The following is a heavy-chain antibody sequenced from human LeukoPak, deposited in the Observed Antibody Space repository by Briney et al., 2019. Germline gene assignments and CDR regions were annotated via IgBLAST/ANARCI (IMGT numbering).Heavy chain of an antibody. J-gene: IGHJ4*02. Sequence: GGSLRLSCAASGFTFSSYGMHWVRQAPGKGLEWVAVIWYDGSNKYYADSVKGRFTISRDNSKNTLYLQMNSLRAEDTAVYYCARGPLPGGYSYGYYSRWGQGTLVTVSS. V-gene: IGHV3-33*01. CDR1: GFTFSSYG. CDR2: IWYDGSNK. CDR3: ARGPLPGGYSYGYYSR. D-gene: IGHD5-18*01.